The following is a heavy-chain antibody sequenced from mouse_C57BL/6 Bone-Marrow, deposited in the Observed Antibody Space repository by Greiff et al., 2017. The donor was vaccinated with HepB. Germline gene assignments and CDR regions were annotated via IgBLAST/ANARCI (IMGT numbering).Heavy chain of an antibody. J-gene: IGHJ3*01. CDR3: AREPRYSNYGAY. CDR2: ISDGGSYT. V-gene: IGHV5-4*01. D-gene: IGHD2-5*01. Sequence: EVMLVESGGGLVKPGGSLKLSCAASGFTFSSYAMSWVRQTPEKRLEWVATISDGGSYTYYPDNVKGRFTISRDNAKNKLYLQMSHLKSEDTAMYYCAREPRYSNYGAYWGQGTLVTVSA. CDR1: GFTFSSYA.